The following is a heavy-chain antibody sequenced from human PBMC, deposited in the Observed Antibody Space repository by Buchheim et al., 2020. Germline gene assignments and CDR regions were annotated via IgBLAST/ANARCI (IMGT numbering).Heavy chain of an antibody. CDR3: AKYSSTSNYYYGMDV. Sequence: QVQLKESGGGVIQPGRSLRLSCIASGFTFNRFGMHWVRQAPGKGLEWVAVASHDESNYYGDSVKGRFTISRDNFKNTLYLQMSSLRPEDTAVYYCAKYSSTSNYYYGMDVWGQGTT. J-gene: IGHJ6*02. CDR2: ASHDESN. D-gene: IGHD6-6*01. V-gene: IGHV3-30*18. CDR1: GFTFNRFG.